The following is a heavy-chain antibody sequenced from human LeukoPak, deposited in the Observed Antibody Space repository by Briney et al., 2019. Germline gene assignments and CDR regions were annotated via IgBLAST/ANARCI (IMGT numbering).Heavy chain of an antibody. D-gene: IGHD2-2*01. V-gene: IGHV3-33*01. Sequence: GRSLRLSCAASGFTFSNYGMHWVRQAPGKGLEWVAVIWYDGSNKYYADSVKGRFTISRDNSKNTLYLQMNSLRAEDTAVYYCARDSHQLPANDGFDIWGQGTMVTVSS. CDR1: GFTFSNYG. J-gene: IGHJ3*02. CDR2: IWYDGSNK. CDR3: ARDSHQLPANDGFDI.